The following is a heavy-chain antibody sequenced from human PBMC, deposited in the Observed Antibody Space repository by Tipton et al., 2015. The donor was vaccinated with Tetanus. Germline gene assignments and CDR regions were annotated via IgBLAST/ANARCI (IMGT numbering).Heavy chain of an antibody. CDR1: GGSISSGDYY. CDR2: IYYSGST. J-gene: IGHJ3*02. CDR3: ARDNGPTTIPGAFDI. V-gene: IGHV4-30-4*01. Sequence: TLSLTCTVSGGSISSGDYYWSWIRQPPGKGLEWIGYIYYSGSTYYNPSLKSRVTISVDTSKNQFSRKLSSVTAADTAVYYCARDNGPTTIPGAFDIWGQGTMVTVSS. D-gene: IGHD5-12*01.